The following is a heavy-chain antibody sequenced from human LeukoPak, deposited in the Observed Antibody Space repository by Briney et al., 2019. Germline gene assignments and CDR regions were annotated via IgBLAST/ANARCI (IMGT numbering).Heavy chain of an antibody. CDR2: INPNNGGI. V-gene: IGHV1-2*02. D-gene: IGHD4-11*01. J-gene: IGHJ4*02. Sequence: ASVKVSRKASGYTFTGYYMHWVRQAPGQGLEWMGWINPNNGGINYAQKFQGRVTMTRDTSINTTYMELSRLTSDDTAVYYCAKGPSTTVTNRNYFDYWGQGTLVTVSS. CDR1: GYTFTGYY. CDR3: AKGPSTTVTNRNYFDY.